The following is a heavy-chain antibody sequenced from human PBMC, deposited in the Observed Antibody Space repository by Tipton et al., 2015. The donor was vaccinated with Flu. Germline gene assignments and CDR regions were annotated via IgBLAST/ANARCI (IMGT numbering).Heavy chain of an antibody. CDR1: GDSVSSNTAA. Sequence: GLVKPSQTLSLTCAISGDSVSSNTAAWNWIRQSPSRGLEWLGRTYYRSKWSNDYVASVRSRITINPDTYKNQFSLQLNSVTPENTAVYFCARWSGTLKYFEYGGQGTLVTVSS. CDR2: TYYRSKWSN. J-gene: IGHJ4*02. CDR3: ARWSGTLKYFEY. V-gene: IGHV6-1*01. D-gene: IGHD6-25*01.